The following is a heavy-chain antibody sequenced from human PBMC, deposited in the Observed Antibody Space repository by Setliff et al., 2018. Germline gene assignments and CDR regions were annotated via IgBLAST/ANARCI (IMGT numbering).Heavy chain of an antibody. D-gene: IGHD6-13*01. J-gene: IGHJ6*02. Sequence: TLSLTCTVSGGSIRSGSYYWSWIRQPAGKGLEWIGRIYTSGSTNYNPSLKSRVTISVDTSKNQFSLKLSSVTAADTAVYYCARDYGQQLHYYYYYYGMDVWGQGTTVTVSS. CDR1: GGSIRSGSYY. CDR2: IYTSGST. V-gene: IGHV4-61*02. CDR3: ARDYGQQLHYYYYYYGMDV.